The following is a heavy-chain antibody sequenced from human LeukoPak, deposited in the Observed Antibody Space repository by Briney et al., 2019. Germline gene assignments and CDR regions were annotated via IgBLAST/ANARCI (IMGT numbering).Heavy chain of an antibody. J-gene: IGHJ3*02. CDR1: GFSFSTIY. D-gene: IGHD1-26*01. CDR3: ARDPYRFAFDI. CDR2: INVDGTAE. Sequence: GGSLRLSCAASGFSFSTIYMSWVRQTPGQGLEWVTNINVDGTAEYYVDSVKGRFTISRDNAKNSLYLQMNSLRAEDTAVYYCARDPYRFAFDIWGQGTVVLVSS. V-gene: IGHV3-7*03.